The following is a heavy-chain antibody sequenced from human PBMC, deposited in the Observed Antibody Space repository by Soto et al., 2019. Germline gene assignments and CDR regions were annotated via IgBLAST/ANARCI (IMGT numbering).Heavy chain of an antibody. J-gene: IGHJ4*02. Sequence: GGSLRLSCAASGFTFSSYAMSWVRQAPGKGLEWVSAISGSGGSTYYADSVKGRFTISRDNSKNTLYLQMNSLRAEDTAVYYCAKNGRYYYYSSGYYYYDYFDYWGQGTLVTVSS. CDR1: GFTFSSYA. V-gene: IGHV3-23*01. CDR2: ISGSGGST. D-gene: IGHD3-22*01. CDR3: AKNGRYYYYSSGYYYYDYFDY.